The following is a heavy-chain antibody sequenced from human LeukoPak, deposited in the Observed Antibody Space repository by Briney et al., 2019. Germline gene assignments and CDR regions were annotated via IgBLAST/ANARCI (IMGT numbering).Heavy chain of an antibody. CDR1: GFTLSSYG. J-gene: IGHJ3*02. CDR2: IWYDGSNK. Sequence: GRSLRLSCAASGFTLSSYGMHWVRQAPGKGLEWVAVIWYDGSNKYYADSVKGRFTISRDNSKNTLYLQMNSLRAEDTAVYYCARPAHVGPTTRAFDIWGRGTMVTVSS. V-gene: IGHV3-33*01. D-gene: IGHD1-26*01. CDR3: ARPAHVGPTTRAFDI.